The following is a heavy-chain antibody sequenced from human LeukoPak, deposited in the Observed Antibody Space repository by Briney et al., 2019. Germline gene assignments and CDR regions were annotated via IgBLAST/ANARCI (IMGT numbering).Heavy chain of an antibody. Sequence: GGSLRLSCAASGFTFSSYAMSWVRQAPGKGLEWVSAISGRGGSTYYADSVKGRFTISRDNSRNTLYLQMNSLRPEDTAVYYFANQYYGGSGSDFGWFDYWGQGTLVTVSS. V-gene: IGHV3-23*01. CDR2: ISGRGGST. J-gene: IGHJ4*02. CDR1: GFTFSSYA. D-gene: IGHD3-22*01. CDR3: ANQYYGGSGSDFGWFDY.